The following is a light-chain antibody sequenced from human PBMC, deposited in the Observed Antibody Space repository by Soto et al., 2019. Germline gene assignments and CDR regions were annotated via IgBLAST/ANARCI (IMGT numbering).Light chain of an antibody. CDR3: GSWDSSLSAYV. V-gene: IGLV1-51*01. CDR1: SSNIGGNS. J-gene: IGLJ1*01. Sequence: QSVLTQPPSASGTPGQRVTISCSGSSSNIGGNSVSWYQQLPGTAPKLLIYDXXXXXSGIPDRFSGSKSGTSDTLGITGFQTGDEADYYCGSWDSSLSAYVFGTGTKATVL. CDR2: DXX.